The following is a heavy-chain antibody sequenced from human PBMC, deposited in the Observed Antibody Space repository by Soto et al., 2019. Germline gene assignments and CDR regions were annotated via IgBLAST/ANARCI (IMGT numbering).Heavy chain of an antibody. D-gene: IGHD2-2*01. Sequence: QVQLVESGGGVVQPGRSLRLSCAASGFTFSSYAMHWVRQAPGKGLERVAVISYDGSNKYYADSVKGRFTISRDNSKNTLYLQMNSLRAEDTAVYYCARDLGYCSSTSCQQYGHYGMDVWGQGSTVTVSS. CDR3: ARDLGYCSSTSCQQYGHYGMDV. CDR1: GFTFSSYA. V-gene: IGHV3-30*14. CDR2: ISYDGSNK. J-gene: IGHJ6*02.